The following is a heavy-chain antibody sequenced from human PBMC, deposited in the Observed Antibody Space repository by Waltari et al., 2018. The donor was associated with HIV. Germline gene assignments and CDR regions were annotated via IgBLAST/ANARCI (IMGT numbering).Heavy chain of an antibody. V-gene: IGHV1-24*01. Sequence: QVQLVQSGAEVKKPGASVKVSCKVSGYTLTELSMHWVRQAPGQGLEWMGGFDPEDGETIYEQKFQGRVTMTEETATDTAYMELSSLRSEDTAVYYCATGPRGIAAAELNWFDPWGQGTLVTVSS. D-gene: IGHD6-13*01. CDR3: ATGPRGIAAAELNWFDP. CDR1: GYTLTELS. J-gene: IGHJ5*02. CDR2: FDPEDGET.